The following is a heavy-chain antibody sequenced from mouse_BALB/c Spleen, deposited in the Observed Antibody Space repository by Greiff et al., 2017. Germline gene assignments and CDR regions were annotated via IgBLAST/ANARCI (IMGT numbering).Heavy chain of an antibody. CDR3: TREANSITTVVAPSFAY. Sequence: QVQLQQSGAELVKPGASVKLSCKASGYTFTSYYMYWVKQRPGQGLEWIGEINPSNGGTNFNEKFKSKATLTVDKSSSTAYMQLSSLTSEDSAVYYCTREANSITTVVAPSFAYGGKGTLVTVSA. J-gene: IGHJ3*01. V-gene: IGHV1S81*02. CDR1: GYTFTSYY. CDR2: INPSNGGT. D-gene: IGHD1-1*01.